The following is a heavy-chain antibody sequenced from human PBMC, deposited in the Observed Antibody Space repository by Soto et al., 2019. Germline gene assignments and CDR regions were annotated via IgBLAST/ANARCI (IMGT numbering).Heavy chain of an antibody. CDR2: ISNSGHSA. J-gene: IGHJ5*02. D-gene: IGHD5-12*01. CDR1: GFTFSSYA. CDR3: AKGGPTFLNWFGP. Sequence: GGSLRLSXAASGFTFSSYAMNWVRQAPGKGLEWISVISNSGHSAYYADSVKGRFTISRDNSKDTLYLQIKSLRAEDTAAYYCAKGGPTFLNWFGPWGQGTLVTVSA. V-gene: IGHV3-23*01.